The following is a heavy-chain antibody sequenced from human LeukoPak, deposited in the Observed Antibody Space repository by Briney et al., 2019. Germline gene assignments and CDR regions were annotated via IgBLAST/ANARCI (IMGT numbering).Heavy chain of an antibody. Sequence: GGSLRLSCAASGFTFDNYNMNWVRQAPGKGLEWVSSISSGTNYIFEADSVKGRFTVTKDTALNSLSLQMNSLRADDTAVYYCARSAGGNYFDYWDQGTLVTVSS. D-gene: IGHD2-8*02. V-gene: IGHV3-21*01. J-gene: IGHJ4*02. CDR3: ARSAGGNYFDY. CDR1: GFTFDNYN. CDR2: ISSGTNYI.